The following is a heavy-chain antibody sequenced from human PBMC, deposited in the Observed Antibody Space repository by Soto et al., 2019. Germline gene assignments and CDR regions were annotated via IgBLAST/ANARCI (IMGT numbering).Heavy chain of an antibody. Sequence: ASVKVSCKASGYIFINYYIHWVRQAPGQGLEWNGIINPNGGSTNYAQKYRSRVTMARDTSTSTVYKNLSSLRSNDTAMNKCTGDLAAADYWGQGTRVTVSP. CDR3: TGDLAAADY. CDR2: INPNGGST. CDR1: GYIFINYY. D-gene: IGHD6-13*01. V-gene: IGHV1-46*01. J-gene: IGHJ4*02.